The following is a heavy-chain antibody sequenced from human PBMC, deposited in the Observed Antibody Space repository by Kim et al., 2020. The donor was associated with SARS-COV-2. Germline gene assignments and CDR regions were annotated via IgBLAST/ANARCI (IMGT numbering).Heavy chain of an antibody. D-gene: IGHD1-26*01. V-gene: IGHV6-1*01. CDR1: GDSVSSNSAA. CDR2: TYYRSKWYN. CDR3: ARQTSGSPGPAGLDV. Sequence: SQTLSLTCAISGDSVSSNSAAWNWIRQSPSRGLEWLGRTYYRSKWYNDYAVSVEGRITVNPDTSKNQFSLQLNSMTPEDTAVYYCARQTSGSPGPAGLDVWGQGTTVTVSS. J-gene: IGHJ6*02.